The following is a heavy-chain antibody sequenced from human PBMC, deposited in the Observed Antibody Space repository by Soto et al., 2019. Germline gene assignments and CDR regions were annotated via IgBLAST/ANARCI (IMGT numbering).Heavy chain of an antibody. D-gene: IGHD6-19*01. CDR2: ISGSGGST. Sequence: GGSLRLSCAASGFLFSNYAMNWVRQAPGKGLEWVSGISGSGGSTYYADSVKGRFTISRDNSRKTLYLQMSSLRADDTAVYYCARPLKVAGDYWGQGTLVTVSS. CDR1: GFLFSNYA. J-gene: IGHJ4*02. CDR3: ARPLKVAGDY. V-gene: IGHV3-23*01.